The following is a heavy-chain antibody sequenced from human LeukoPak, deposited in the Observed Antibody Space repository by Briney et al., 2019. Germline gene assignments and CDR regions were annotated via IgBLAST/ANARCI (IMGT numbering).Heavy chain of an antibody. V-gene: IGHV1-18*01. CDR2: ISAYNGNT. CDR3: ARDLIAARPNWFDP. Sequence: ASVKVSCKASGYTFTTYGISWVRQAPGRGFAWMGWISAYNGNTNYAQKFQGRVTLTTDASTNTAYLELRSLRSDDTAMYYCARDLIAARPNWFDPWGQGTLVTVSS. J-gene: IGHJ5*02. D-gene: IGHD6-6*01. CDR1: GYTFTTYG.